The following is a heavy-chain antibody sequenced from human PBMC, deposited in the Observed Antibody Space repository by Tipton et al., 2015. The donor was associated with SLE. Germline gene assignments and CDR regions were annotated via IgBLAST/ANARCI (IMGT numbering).Heavy chain of an antibody. V-gene: IGHV4-59*11. D-gene: IGHD3-3*01. CDR1: GDSISSHY. Sequence: LRLSCTVSGDSISSHYWAWIRQSPGKGLEWIEYIYYTRNSNYNPSLKSRVSTSVDTSKNQFSLRLTSVTAADTAVYYCARAGLRKGPGIPGWFDPWGQGILVTVSS. J-gene: IGHJ5*02. CDR2: IYYTRNS. CDR3: ARAGLRKGPGIPGWFDP.